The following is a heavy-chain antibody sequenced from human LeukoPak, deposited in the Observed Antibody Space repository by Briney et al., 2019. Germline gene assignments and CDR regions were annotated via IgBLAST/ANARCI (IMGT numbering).Heavy chain of an antibody. V-gene: IGHV3-23*01. CDR3: ANGNKCTSPNCLGYYYFYMDV. D-gene: IGHD2-8*01. J-gene: IGHJ6*03. Sequence: GGSLRLSCAASGFTFSSHAMNWVRQAPGRGLWWVSGFNRSGGTTYYVDSVKGRFTTSRDNSKNRLYLQMNSLGAADKAVNYCANGNKCTSPNCLGYYYFYMDVWGKGTTVTVSS. CDR2: FNRSGGTT. CDR1: GFTFSSHA.